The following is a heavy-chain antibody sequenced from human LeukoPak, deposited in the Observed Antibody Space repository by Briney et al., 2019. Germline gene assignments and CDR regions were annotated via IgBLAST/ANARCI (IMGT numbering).Heavy chain of an antibody. V-gene: IGHV4-4*09. CDR3: ARGVGLTQGGTFDY. CDR2: IYHSGST. CDR1: GGSISSYY. Sequence: SETLSLTCTVSGGSISSYYWSWIRQPSGKGLEWIGSIYHSGSTHYSSSLKSRVAISVDTSKNQLSLRMSSVTAADTAVYYCARGVGLTQGGTFDYWGQGTLVTVSS. J-gene: IGHJ4*02. D-gene: IGHD1-26*01.